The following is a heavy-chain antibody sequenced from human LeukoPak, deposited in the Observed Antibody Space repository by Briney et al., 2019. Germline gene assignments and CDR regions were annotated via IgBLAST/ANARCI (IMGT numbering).Heavy chain of an antibody. CDR2: INPSGGGT. V-gene: IGHV1-46*03. CDR3: ARVKPSSSGHDY. D-gene: IGHD6-19*01. CDR1: VYSFTTYY. Sequence: ASVKVSCKASVYSFTTYYMHWVRQAPGQGLEWMGIINPSGGGTNYAQKFQDRVTMTRDTSTSTVYMDLSSLRSEDTAVYYCARVKPSSSGHDYWGQGTPPTVSS. J-gene: IGHJ4*02.